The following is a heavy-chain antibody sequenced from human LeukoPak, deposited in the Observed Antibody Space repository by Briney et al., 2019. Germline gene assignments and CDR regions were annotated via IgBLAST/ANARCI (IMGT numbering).Heavy chain of an antibody. V-gene: IGHV1-2*02. J-gene: IGHJ4*02. D-gene: IGHD6-19*01. CDR1: EYTFTGYY. Sequence: APVKGSCKGSEYTFTGYYIPWVRQAPGQRVEWIGWINPNSGGTNYAQKFQGRVTMTRDTSISTAYMELSRLKSDDTAVYYCARVRPYSSGWNFDYWGQGTLLTVSS. CDR3: ARVRPYSSGWNFDY. CDR2: INPNSGGT.